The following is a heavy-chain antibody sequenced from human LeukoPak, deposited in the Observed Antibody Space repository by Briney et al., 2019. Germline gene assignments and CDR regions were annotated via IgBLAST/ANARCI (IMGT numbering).Heavy chain of an antibody. Sequence: ASVKVSCKVSGYTLTELSMHWVRQAPGKGLEWMGGFDPEDGETIYAQKFQGRVTMTEDTSTDTTYMELSSLGSEDTAVYYCATTEMATIDAFDIWGQGAMVTVSS. V-gene: IGHV1-24*01. CDR1: GYTLTELS. J-gene: IGHJ3*02. CDR3: ATTEMATIDAFDI. D-gene: IGHD5-24*01. CDR2: FDPEDGET.